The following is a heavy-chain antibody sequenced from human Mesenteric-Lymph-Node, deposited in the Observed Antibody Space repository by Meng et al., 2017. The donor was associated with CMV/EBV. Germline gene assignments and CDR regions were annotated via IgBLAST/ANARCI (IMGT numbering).Heavy chain of an antibody. J-gene: IGHJ1*01. Sequence: TGYYVHWVRQAPGQGLEWMGSINPSSGATDFAQKFQGRVTVTRDTSIRTVYMELSSLHSDDTAVYYCARDFLELGPGSYPEYLQYWGQGTLVTVSS. CDR2: INPSSGAT. CDR3: ARDFLELGPGSYPEYLQY. D-gene: IGHD3-10*01. CDR1: TGYY. V-gene: IGHV1-2*02.